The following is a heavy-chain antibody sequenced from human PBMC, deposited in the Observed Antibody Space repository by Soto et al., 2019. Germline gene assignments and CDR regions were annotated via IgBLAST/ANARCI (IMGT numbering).Heavy chain of an antibody. CDR3: AKRASVPGIAAGGSLDY. V-gene: IGHV3-23*01. J-gene: IGHJ4*02. CDR2: ISGSGGTT. Sequence: EVPLLESGGGLVQPGGSLRLSCAASGFIFTSYAMSWVRQAPGKGLEWVSAISGSGGTTYYADSVKGRFTISRDNSKNTPYLQMNSLGAEDTAVYYCAKRASVPGIAAGGSLDYWGQGTLVTVSS. D-gene: IGHD6-13*01. CDR1: GFIFTSYA.